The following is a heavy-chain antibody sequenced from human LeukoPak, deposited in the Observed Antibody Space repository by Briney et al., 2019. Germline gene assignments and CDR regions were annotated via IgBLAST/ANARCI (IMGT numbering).Heavy chain of an antibody. J-gene: IGHJ3*02. CDR1: GYTFTSYD. D-gene: IGHD1-26*01. Sequence: ASVKVSCKASGYTFTSYDINWVRQAPGQGLEWMGWINPNSGGTNYAQKFQGRVTMTRDTSISTAYMELSRLRSDDTAVYYCARQFLVAVGATSDAFDIWGQGTMVTVSS. CDR3: ARQFLVAVGATSDAFDI. V-gene: IGHV1-2*02. CDR2: INPNSGGT.